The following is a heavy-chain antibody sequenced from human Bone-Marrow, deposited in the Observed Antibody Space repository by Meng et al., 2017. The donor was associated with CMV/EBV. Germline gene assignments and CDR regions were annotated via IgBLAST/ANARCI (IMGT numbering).Heavy chain of an antibody. V-gene: IGHV3-7*01. J-gene: IGHJ6*02. Sequence: GESLKISCVASGFTSRTYWMSWVRQAPGKGLEWVANMNQDGSHKYYVDSVKGRFTMSRDNAKNSLYLQMNSLRAEDTAVYYCARDANWNSGYYYYGMDVWGQGTTVTVSS. CDR1: GFTSRTYW. D-gene: IGHD1-7*01. CDR2: MNQDGSHK. CDR3: ARDANWNSGYYYYGMDV.